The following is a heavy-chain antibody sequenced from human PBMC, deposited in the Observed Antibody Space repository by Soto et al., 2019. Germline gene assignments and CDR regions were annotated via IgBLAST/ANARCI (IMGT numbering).Heavy chain of an antibody. J-gene: IGHJ4*02. CDR3: ARDAGGPGDY. V-gene: IGHV4-59*01. Sequence: TGPGPVSTSETLSLTCTVSSASFTVYYWSWIRQPPGKGLEWIGYIYYSGSTSYNPSLTSRVTLSADTSKNQFSLKLRSVTAADTAVYYCARDAGGPGDYWGQGVLVTVSS. CDR1: SASFTVYY. CDR2: IYYSGST. D-gene: IGHD2-15*01.